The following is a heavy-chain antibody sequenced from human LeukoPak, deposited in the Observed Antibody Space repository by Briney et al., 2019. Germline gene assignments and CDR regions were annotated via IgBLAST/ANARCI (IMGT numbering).Heavy chain of an antibody. CDR1: GFTFSSYA. Sequence: GGSLRLSCAASGFTFSSYAMHWVRQAPGKGLEWVAVISYDGSNKYYADSVKGRFTISRDNSKNTLYLQMNSLRAEDTAVYYCAKGGRLLRFLEWFSDAFDIWGQGTMVTVSS. CDR2: ISYDGSNK. D-gene: IGHD3-3*01. J-gene: IGHJ3*02. CDR3: AKGGRLLRFLEWFSDAFDI. V-gene: IGHV3-30-3*01.